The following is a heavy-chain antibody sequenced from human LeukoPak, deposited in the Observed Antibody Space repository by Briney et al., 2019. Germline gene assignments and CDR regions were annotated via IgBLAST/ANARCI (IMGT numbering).Heavy chain of an antibody. J-gene: IGHJ4*02. V-gene: IGHV3-48*01. Sequence: GGSLRLSCAASGFSFHTYSMNWVRQAPGKGLEWISYISSSGSPIYSADSVRGRFTISRDNAKNSLYLQMNGLRAEDTAVYYCARRAYYFDYWGQGTLVTVSS. CDR2: ISSSGSPI. CDR3: ARRAYYFDY. CDR1: GFSFHTYS.